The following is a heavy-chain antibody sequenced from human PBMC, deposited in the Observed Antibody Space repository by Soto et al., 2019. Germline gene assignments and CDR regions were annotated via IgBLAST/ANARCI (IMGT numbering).Heavy chain of an antibody. CDR1: GGSVSSGSYY. J-gene: IGHJ5*02. Sequence: PSETLSLTCTVSGGSVSSGSYYWSWIRQPPGKGLEWIGYIYYSGSTNYNPSLKSRVTISVDTSKNQFSLKLSSVTAADTAVYYCARDRGIQSRGGYSSGWYDGGFDPWGQGTPVTVSS. CDR2: IYYSGST. CDR3: ARDRGIQSRGGYSSGWYDGGFDP. D-gene: IGHD6-19*01. V-gene: IGHV4-61*01.